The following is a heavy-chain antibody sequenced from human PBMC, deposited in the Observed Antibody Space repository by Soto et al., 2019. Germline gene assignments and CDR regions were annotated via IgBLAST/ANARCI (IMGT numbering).Heavy chain of an antibody. CDR1: GFTFSTYG. CDR3: ARDLGEFNYGSASFDC. Sequence: PGGSLSRSCAPSGFTFSTYGMHWVRQAPPKGLEWVAVIWYDGSNQYYADSVKGRFTISRDNSKNMLYLQMNSLRAEDTAVYYCARDLGEFNYGSASFDCWGQGTPVTVSS. CDR2: IWYDGSNQ. J-gene: IGHJ4*02. D-gene: IGHD3-10*01. V-gene: IGHV3-33*08.